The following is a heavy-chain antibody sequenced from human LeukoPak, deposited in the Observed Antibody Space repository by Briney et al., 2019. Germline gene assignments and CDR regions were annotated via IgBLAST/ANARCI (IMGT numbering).Heavy chain of an antibody. V-gene: IGHV4-30-2*01. CDR2: IYHSGST. Sequence: PSQTLSLTCAVSGGSISSGGYSWSWIRQPPGKGLEWIGYIYHSGSTYYNPSLKSQVTISVDRSKNQFSLKLSSVTAADTAVYYCARGDVYGDYVLSFDYWGQGTLVTVSS. J-gene: IGHJ4*02. D-gene: IGHD4-17*01. CDR3: ARGDVYGDYVLSFDY. CDR1: GGSISSGGYS.